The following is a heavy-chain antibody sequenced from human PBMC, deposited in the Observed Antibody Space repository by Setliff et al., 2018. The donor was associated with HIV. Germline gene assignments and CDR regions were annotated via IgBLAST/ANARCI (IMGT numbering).Heavy chain of an antibody. CDR2: IWYDGSNK. CDR3: ARDGYSYGFFDY. V-gene: IGHV3-33*01. D-gene: IGHD5-18*01. Sequence: PGGSLRLSCAASGFTFTTYGMHWVRQAPGKGLEWVAIIWYDGSNKHYADSVKGRFTISRDNAKNSLYLQMNSLRAEDTAVYYCARDGYSYGFFDYWGQGTLVTVSS. CDR1: GFTFTTYG. J-gene: IGHJ4*02.